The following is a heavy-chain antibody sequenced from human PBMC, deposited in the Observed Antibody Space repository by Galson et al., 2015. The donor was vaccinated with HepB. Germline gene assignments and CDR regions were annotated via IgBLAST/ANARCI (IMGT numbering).Heavy chain of an antibody. CDR2: IYSGGST. J-gene: IGHJ3*02. CDR3: AKEGLWFGELSDAFDI. CDR1: GFTVSSNY. D-gene: IGHD3-10*01. Sequence: SLRLSCAASGFTVSSNYMSWVRQAPGKGLEWVSVIYSGGSTYYADSVKGRFTISRDNSKNTLYLQMNSLRAEDTAVYYCAKEGLWFGELSDAFDIWGQGTMVTVSS. V-gene: IGHV3-53*01.